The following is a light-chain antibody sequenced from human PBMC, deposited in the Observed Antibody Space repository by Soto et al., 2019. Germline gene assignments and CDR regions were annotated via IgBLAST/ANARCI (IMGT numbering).Light chain of an antibody. CDR1: QSVSTY. Sequence: EIVLTQSPATLSLSPGERVTLSCRASQSVSTYLAWYRQKPGQAPRLLIYDASNRATGIPARFSGSGSGTDFTLTISSLEPEDFALYYCQQRSNWPPEVTFXQGTRTEIK. CDR2: DAS. J-gene: IGKJ5*01. V-gene: IGKV3-11*01. CDR3: QQRSNWPPEVT.